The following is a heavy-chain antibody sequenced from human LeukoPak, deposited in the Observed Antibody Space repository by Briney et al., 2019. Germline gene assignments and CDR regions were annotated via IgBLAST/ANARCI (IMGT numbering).Heavy chain of an antibody. CDR3: ARGENYDILTGYYWLFDY. J-gene: IGHJ4*02. V-gene: IGHV4-31*03. D-gene: IGHD3-9*01. Sequence: SETLSLTCTVSGGSISSGGYYWSWIRQHPGKGLEWIGYIYYSGSTYYNPSLKSRVTIPVDTSKNQFSLKLSSVTAADTAVYYCARGENYDILTGYYWLFDYWGQGTLVTVSS. CDR2: IYYSGST. CDR1: GGSISSGGYY.